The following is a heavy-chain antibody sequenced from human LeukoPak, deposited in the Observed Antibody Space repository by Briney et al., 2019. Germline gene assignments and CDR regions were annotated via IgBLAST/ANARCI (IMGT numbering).Heavy chain of an antibody. CDR3: ASDYFDRTGYYGFIY. CDR1: GGSFSGYY. Sequence: KPSETLSLTCAVYGGSFSGYYWSWIRQPPGKGLEWIGEINHSGSTNYNPSLKSRVTISVDTSKNQFSLKLSSVTAADTAIYYCASDYFDRTGYYGFIYWGQGSLVTISS. CDR2: INHSGST. J-gene: IGHJ4*02. V-gene: IGHV4-34*01. D-gene: IGHD3-22*01.